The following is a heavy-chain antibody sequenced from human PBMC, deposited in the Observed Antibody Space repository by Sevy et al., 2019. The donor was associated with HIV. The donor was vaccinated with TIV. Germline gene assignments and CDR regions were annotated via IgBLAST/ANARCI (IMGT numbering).Heavy chain of an antibody. D-gene: IGHD1-1*01. J-gene: IGHJ4*02. CDR2: ISYEGSNI. V-gene: IGHV3-30*18. CDR1: ALTFTRYS. CDR3: AKDLHPPGPVRGTNFDY. Sequence: GGSLRLSCAASALTFTRYSFHWVRQAPGKGPEWLGVISYEGSNIYYGPSVKGGFTISTDNSKNTLYLQMNDMRTEDTAVYYCAKDLHPPGPVRGTNFDYWGRGTLVTVSS.